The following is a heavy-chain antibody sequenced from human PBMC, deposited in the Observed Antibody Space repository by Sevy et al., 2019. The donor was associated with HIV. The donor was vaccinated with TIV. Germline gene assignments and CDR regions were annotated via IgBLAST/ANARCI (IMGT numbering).Heavy chain of an antibody. CDR3: AKVDVVVPVADYGLDV. D-gene: IGHD2-2*01. V-gene: IGHV3-23*01. Sequence: GGSLRLSCVASEFTLSSYSMNWVRQAPGKGLEWVSSISRSGGSTHYADSVKGRLTISRDNSKSTLFLQMNSLRAEDTAVYYCAKVDVVVPVADYGLDVWGQGTTVTVSS. CDR1: EFTLSSYS. J-gene: IGHJ6*02. CDR2: ISRSGGST.